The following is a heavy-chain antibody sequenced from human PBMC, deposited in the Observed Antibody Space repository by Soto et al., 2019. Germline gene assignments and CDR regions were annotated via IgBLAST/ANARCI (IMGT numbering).Heavy chain of an antibody. J-gene: IGHJ4*02. D-gene: IGHD3-3*01. CDR2: IYPGDSDT. Sequence: PGESLKISCQGSGYSFTRYWLGWVRQMPGKGLEWMGIIYPGDSDTRYSPSFQGQVTISADKSISTAYLQWRSVKASDTAMYYCARMVFGVAVGFDYWGQGTLVTVSS. CDR1: GYSFTRYW. V-gene: IGHV5-51*01. CDR3: ARMVFGVAVGFDY.